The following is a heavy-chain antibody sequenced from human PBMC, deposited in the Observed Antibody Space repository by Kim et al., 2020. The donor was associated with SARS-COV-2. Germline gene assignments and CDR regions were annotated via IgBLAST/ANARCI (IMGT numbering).Heavy chain of an antibody. CDR2: ISYDGSNK. Sequence: GGSLRLSCAASGFTFSSYAMHWVRQAPGKGLEWVAVISYDGSNKYYADSVKGRFTISRDNSKNTLYLQMNSLRAEDTAVYYCARGPAYDILTGSVEGNLAYWGQGTLVTVSS. D-gene: IGHD3-9*01. V-gene: IGHV3-30-3*01. J-gene: IGHJ4*02. CDR3: ARGPAYDILTGSVEGNLAY. CDR1: GFTFSSYA.